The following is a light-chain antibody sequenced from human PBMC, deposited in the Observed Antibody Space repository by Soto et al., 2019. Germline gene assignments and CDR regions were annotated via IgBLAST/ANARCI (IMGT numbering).Light chain of an antibody. J-gene: IGLJ1*01. CDR2: DVS. Sequence: QSVLTQPRSVSGSPGQSVTISRTGTSSDVGRYDYVSWYQQHPGKAPKLIIYDVSERPSGVPDRFSGSKFGNTASLTISGLQAEDEADYSCCSFAGSYTYVFGTGTKVTVL. CDR1: SSDVGRYDY. V-gene: IGLV2-11*01. CDR3: CSFAGSYTYV.